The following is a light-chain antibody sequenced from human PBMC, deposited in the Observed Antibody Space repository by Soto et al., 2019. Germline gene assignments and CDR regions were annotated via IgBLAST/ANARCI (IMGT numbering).Light chain of an antibody. V-gene: IGKV3-15*01. CDR1: QSVNSD. CDR3: QQYKALPPLT. Sequence: ETGVKQSPATVSVSQGERVTLSCRASQSVNSDLAWYQHKPGQASRLLVYGASTRATDIPARFSGSGSGTEFTLTISSLQSEDFAVYYCQQYKALPPLTFGQLTLLEIK. J-gene: IGKJ5*01. CDR2: GAS.